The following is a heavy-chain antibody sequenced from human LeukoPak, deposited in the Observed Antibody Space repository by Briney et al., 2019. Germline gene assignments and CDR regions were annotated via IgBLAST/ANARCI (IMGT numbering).Heavy chain of an antibody. D-gene: IGHD6-19*01. CDR1: GGSISSYY. CDR2: IYYSGST. J-gene: IGHJ4*02. Sequence: SETLSVTCTVSGGSISSYYWSWIRQPPGNGLEWIGYIYYSGSTNYNPSLKSRVTISVDTSKNQFSLKLSSVTAADTAVYYCARLETVDGFGYFDYWGQGTLVTVSS. CDR3: ARLETVDGFGYFDY. V-gene: IGHV4-59*08.